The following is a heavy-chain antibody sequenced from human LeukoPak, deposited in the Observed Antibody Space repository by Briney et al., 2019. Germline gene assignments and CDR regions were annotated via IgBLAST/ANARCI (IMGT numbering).Heavy chain of an antibody. Sequence: PGGSLRLSCSASGFTFTTYNMNWLRQAPGKGLEWVSYISSSSSTIYYADSVKGRFTISRDNAKNSLYLQMNSLGAEDTAVYYCARDFLEDSYWGQGTLVTVSS. CDR1: GFTFTTYN. CDR2: ISSSSSTI. V-gene: IGHV3-48*01. D-gene: IGHD3-3*01. CDR3: ARDFLEDSY. J-gene: IGHJ4*02.